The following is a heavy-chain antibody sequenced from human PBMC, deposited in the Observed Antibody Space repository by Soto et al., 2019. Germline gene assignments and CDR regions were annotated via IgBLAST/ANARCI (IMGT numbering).Heavy chain of an antibody. D-gene: IGHD3-22*01. CDR2: ISGSGAAT. CDR3: AKAPSVSMMVGGPSFYX. J-gene: IGHJ5*02. V-gene: IGHV3-23*01. CDR1: GLTLSSYA. Sequence: PGGSLRLSCAASGLTLSSYAMSWVRQAPGKGLEWVSSISGSGAATYYADSVKGRFTISRGNSKNTLYLQMNSLRAEDTAVYYCAKAPSVSMMVGGPSFYXWGQGTQVTVSX.